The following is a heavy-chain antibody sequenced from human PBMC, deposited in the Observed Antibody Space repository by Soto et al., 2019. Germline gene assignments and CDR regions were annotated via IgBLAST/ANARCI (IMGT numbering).Heavy chain of an antibody. CDR3: ARARGGDSGDYASLFDR. CDR1: GGSVSIGDYL. Sequence: VQLQESGPGLVTPSQTLSLTCTVFGGSVSIGDYLWSWIRQRPGKGLEWIGYIHDSGNTYYNPSLKSRVTISLDTSTNQFSLKVASMTAAYTAVYFCARARGGDSGDYASLFDRWGQGNLVTVSS. V-gene: IGHV4-30-4*01. J-gene: IGHJ5*02. D-gene: IGHD4-17*01. CDR2: IHDSGNT.